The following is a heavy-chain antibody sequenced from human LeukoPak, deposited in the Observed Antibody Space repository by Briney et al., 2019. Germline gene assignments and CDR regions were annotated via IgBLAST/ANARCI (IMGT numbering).Heavy chain of an antibody. J-gene: IGHJ3*02. Sequence: ASVKVSCKASGYTFTGYYMHWVRQAPGQGLEWMGGIIPIFGTANYAQKFQGRVTITADESTSTAYMELSSLRSEDTAVYYCARGPGEEEPDAFDIWGQGTMVTVSS. CDR2: IIPIFGTA. CDR1: GYTFTGYY. D-gene: IGHD7-27*01. V-gene: IGHV1-69*13. CDR3: ARGPGEEEPDAFDI.